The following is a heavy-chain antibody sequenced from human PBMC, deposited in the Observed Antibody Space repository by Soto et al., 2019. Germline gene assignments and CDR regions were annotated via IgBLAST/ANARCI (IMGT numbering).Heavy chain of an antibody. Sequence: QLQLQESGPGQVKPSETLSLTCTVSGGSISSSSYYWGWIRQPPGKGLEWIGSIYYSGSTYYNPSLKSRVTISVGTSKNQFSLKLSSVTAADTAVYYCARHGGYCSGGSCPPGNWFDPWGQGTLVTVSS. D-gene: IGHD2-15*01. J-gene: IGHJ5*02. CDR3: ARHGGYCSGGSCPPGNWFDP. CDR1: GGSISSSSYY. CDR2: IYYSGST. V-gene: IGHV4-39*01.